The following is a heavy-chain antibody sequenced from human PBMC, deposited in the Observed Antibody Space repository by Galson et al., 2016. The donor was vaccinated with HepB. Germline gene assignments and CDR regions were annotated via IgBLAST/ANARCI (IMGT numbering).Heavy chain of an antibody. D-gene: IGHD3-22*01. V-gene: IGHV4-4*02. CDR2: VYHSGST. CDR1: GGSINSNNW. J-gene: IGHJ4*02. Sequence: LSLTCGVSGGSINSNNWWIWVRQPPGKGLEWIGEVYHSGSTTYNPSLQSRVTISVDNSKDQFSLTLTSVTAADTAVYYCARDQGYYGSSGYRNNYFYYWGQGILVTVSS. CDR3: ARDQGYYGSSGYRNNYFYY.